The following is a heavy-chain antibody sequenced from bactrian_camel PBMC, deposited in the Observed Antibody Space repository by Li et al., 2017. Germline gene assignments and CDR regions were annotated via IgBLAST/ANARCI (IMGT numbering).Heavy chain of an antibody. CDR2: IDCAGII. V-gene: IGHV3S26*01. J-gene: IGHJ4*01. Sequence: HVQLVESGGGSVQAGGSLRLSCAASGFPYSRYCMGWFRQSPGKGREGVAVIDCAGIIMYTASVKGRFTISKDNAKNVLYLLMNSLKPDDSGTYYCAYESGTTPDLCRRRGPGGYFGQGTQVTVS. CDR1: GFPYSRYC. D-gene: IGHD7*01.